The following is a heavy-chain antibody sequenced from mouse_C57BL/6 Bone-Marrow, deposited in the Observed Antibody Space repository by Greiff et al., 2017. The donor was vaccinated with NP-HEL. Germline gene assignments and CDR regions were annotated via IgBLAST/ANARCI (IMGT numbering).Heavy chain of an antibody. CDR2: IRSKSNNYAT. Sequence: EVNVVESGGGLVQPKGSLKLSCAASGFSFNTYAMNWVRQAPGKGLEWVARIRSKSNNYATYYADSVKDRFTISRDDSESMLYLQMNNLKTEDTAMYYCVRGLRRTGVYAMDYWGQGTSVTVSS. CDR3: VRGLRRTGVYAMDY. CDR1: GFSFNTYA. V-gene: IGHV10-1*01. D-gene: IGHD2-4*01. J-gene: IGHJ4*01.